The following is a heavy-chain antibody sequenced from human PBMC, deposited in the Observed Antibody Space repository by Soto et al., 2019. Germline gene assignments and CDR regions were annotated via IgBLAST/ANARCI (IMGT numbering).Heavy chain of an antibody. CDR1: GFTFSNAW. J-gene: IGHJ3*02. Sequence: EVQLVESGGGLVKPGGSLRLSCAASGFTFSNAWMNWVRQAPGKGLEWVGRIKSKTDGGTTDYAAPVKGRFTISRDESKNTLYLQMNSLKTEDTAVYYCTTPTDSSGYGDAFDIWGQGTMVTVSS. D-gene: IGHD3-22*01. CDR3: TTPTDSSGYGDAFDI. CDR2: IKSKTDGGTT. V-gene: IGHV3-15*07.